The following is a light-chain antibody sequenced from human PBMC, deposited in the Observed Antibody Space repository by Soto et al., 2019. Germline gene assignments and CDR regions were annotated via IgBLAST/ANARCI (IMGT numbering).Light chain of an antibody. CDR1: SSDVGGYNY. J-gene: IGLJ2*01. CDR2: DVS. V-gene: IGLV2-14*03. CDR3: SSYTSSTTGVV. Sequence: QSALTQPASVSGSPGQSITISCTGTSSDVGGYNYVSWYQQHPEKAPKLIIYDVSNRPSGVSNRFSGSKSGNTASLTISGLQAEDEADYYCSSYTSSTTGVVFGGGTKVTVL.